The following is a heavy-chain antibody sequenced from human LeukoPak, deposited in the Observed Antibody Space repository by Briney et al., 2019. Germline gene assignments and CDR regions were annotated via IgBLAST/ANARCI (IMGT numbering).Heavy chain of an antibody. J-gene: IGHJ4*02. CDR3: ARDPTDILTGYAGTNYFDY. CDR1: GGSISSYY. V-gene: IGHV4-59*12. Sequence: SETLSLTCTVSGGSISSYYWSWIRQPPGKGLEWIGYIYYSGSTNYNPSLKSRVTMSVDTSKNQFSLKLSSVTAADTAVYYCARDPTDILTGYAGTNYFDYWGQGTLVTVSS. D-gene: IGHD3-9*01. CDR2: IYYSGST.